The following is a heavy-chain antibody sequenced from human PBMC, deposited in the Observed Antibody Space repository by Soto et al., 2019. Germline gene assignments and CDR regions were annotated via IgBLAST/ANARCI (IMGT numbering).Heavy chain of an antibody. CDR1: GGTFSTYA. Sequence: QVQLVQSGAEVKKPGSSVKVSCKASGGTFSTYAISWVRQAPGQGLEWMGGITPIFGTPNYAQKFQGRVTISADESTSTANIEFSSLRSDDPAVYYWARSGYPLPSGYFFYGMDVWGQGTTVSVSS. V-gene: IGHV1-69*01. CDR3: ARSGYPLPSGYFFYGMDV. CDR2: ITPIFGTP. J-gene: IGHJ6*02. D-gene: IGHD2-2*01.